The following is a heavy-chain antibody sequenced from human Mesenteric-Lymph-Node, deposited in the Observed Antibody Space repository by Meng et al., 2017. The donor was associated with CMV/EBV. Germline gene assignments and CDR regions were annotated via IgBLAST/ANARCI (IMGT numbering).Heavy chain of an antibody. CDR3: ARHQRWLKSEGGFNY. CDR1: GGSFSGYY. CDR2: INHSGST. Sequence: QVQQQEGGAGLLKPSETLSPTCAVYGGSFSGYYWSWIRQPPGKGLEWIGEINHSGSTNYNPSLKSRVTISVDTSKNQFSLKLSSVTAADTAVYYCARHQRWLKSEGGFNYWGQGTLVTVSS. D-gene: IGHD4-23*01. J-gene: IGHJ4*02. V-gene: IGHV4-34*01.